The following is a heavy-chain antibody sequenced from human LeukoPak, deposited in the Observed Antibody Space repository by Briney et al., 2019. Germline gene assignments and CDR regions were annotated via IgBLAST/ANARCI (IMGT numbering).Heavy chain of an antibody. CDR3: ARVDRHYYGSGSYYLYTYYFDY. J-gene: IGHJ4*02. D-gene: IGHD3-10*01. CDR1: GGSISSYY. Sequence: PSETLSLTCTVSGGSISSYYWSWIRQPPGKGLEWIGYIYYSGSTNCNPSLKSRVTISVDTSKNQFSLKLSSVTAADTAVYYCARVDRHYYGSGSYYLYTYYFDYWGQGTLVTVSS. V-gene: IGHV4-59*01. CDR2: IYYSGST.